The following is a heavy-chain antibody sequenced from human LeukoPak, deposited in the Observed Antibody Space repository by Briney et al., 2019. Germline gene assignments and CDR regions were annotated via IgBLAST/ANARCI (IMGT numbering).Heavy chain of an antibody. D-gene: IGHD2-2*01. CDR1: GGSFSGYY. CDR3: ARGGCSSTSCYVAGYDY. CDR2: INHSGST. Sequence: SETLSLTCAVYGGSFSGYYWSWIRQPPGKGLEWIGEINHSGSTNYNPSHKSRVTISVDTSKNQFSLKLSSVTAADTAVYYCARGGCSSTSCYVAGYDYWGQGTLVTVSS. V-gene: IGHV4-34*01. J-gene: IGHJ4*02.